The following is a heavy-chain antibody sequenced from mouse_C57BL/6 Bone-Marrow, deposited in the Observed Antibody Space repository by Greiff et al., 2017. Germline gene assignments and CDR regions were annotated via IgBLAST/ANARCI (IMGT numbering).Heavy chain of an antibody. J-gene: IGHJ2*01. CDR2: INPNNGGT. D-gene: IGHD2-3*01. Sequence: VQLKQSGPELVKPGASVKMSCKASGYTFTDYNMHWVKQSPGKSLEWIGYINPNNGGTSYNQKFKGKATLTVNKSSSTAYMELRSLTSEDSAVYYCARGGWLLRFDDWGKGTTLTVSS. V-gene: IGHV1-22*01. CDR3: ARGGWLLRFDD. CDR1: GYTFTDYN.